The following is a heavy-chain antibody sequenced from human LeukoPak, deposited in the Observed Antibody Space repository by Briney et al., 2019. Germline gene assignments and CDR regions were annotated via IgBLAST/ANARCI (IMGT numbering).Heavy chain of an antibody. Sequence: GASVKVSCKASGYTFTRYGFTWVRQAPGQGLEWMGWVSAYNGNTNYAQKVQGRVTMTTDTSTSTAYMELRSLRSDDTAVYYRARDRGVVASTYFDYWGQGTLVTVSS. CDR1: GYTFTRYG. CDR3: ARDRGVVASTYFDY. V-gene: IGHV1-18*01. CDR2: VSAYNGNT. J-gene: IGHJ4*02. D-gene: IGHD5-12*01.